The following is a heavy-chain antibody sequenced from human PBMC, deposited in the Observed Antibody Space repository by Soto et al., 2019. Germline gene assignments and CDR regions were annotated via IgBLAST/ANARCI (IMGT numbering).Heavy chain of an antibody. CDR2: IYYSGST. CDR1: GGSISSSSYY. J-gene: IGHJ5*02. Sequence: QLQLQESGPGLVKPSETLSLTCTVSGGSISSSSYYWGWIRQPPGKGLEWIGSIYYSGSTYYNPSLKSRVTLSVDTSKNPFSLKLSSGTAADTAVYYCARQGYFPFRLGYCSSTSCYPWFDPWGQGTLVTVSS. V-gene: IGHV4-39*01. CDR3: ARQGYFPFRLGYCSSTSCYPWFDP. D-gene: IGHD2-2*01.